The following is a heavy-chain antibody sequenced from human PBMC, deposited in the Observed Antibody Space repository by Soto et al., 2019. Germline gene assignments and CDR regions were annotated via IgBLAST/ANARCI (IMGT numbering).Heavy chain of an antibody. CDR3: ARSDYYDSSGYFDY. CDR1: GGSISSYY. Sequence: SETLSLTCTVSGGSISSYYWSWIRQPPGKGLEWIGYIYYSGSTYYNPSLKSRVAISIDTSKNQFSLKLSSVTAADTAMYYCARSDYYDSSGYFDYWGRGAPVTVSS. CDR2: IYYSGST. D-gene: IGHD3-22*01. V-gene: IGHV4-59*08. J-gene: IGHJ4*02.